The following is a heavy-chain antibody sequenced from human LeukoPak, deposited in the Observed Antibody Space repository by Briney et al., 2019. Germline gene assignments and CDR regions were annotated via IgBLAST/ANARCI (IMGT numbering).Heavy chain of an antibody. D-gene: IGHD1-26*01. CDR2: IYYSGST. CDR1: GGSISSYY. CDR3: AVVGASGVDY. J-gene: IGHJ4*02. V-gene: IGHV4-59*01. Sequence: PSETLSLTCTVSGGSISSYYWSRIRQPPGKGLEWIGYIYYSGSTNYNPSLKSRVTISVDTSKNQFSLKLSSVTAADTAVYYCAVVGASGVDYWGQGTLVTVSS.